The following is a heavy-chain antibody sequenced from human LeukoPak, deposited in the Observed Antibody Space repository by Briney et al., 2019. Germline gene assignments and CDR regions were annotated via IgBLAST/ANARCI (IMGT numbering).Heavy chain of an antibody. CDR2: ISSSSSYI. Sequence: GGSLRLSCAASGFTFSSYSMNWVRQAPGKGLEWVSSISSSSSYIYYADSVKGRSTISRDNAKNSLYLQMNSLRAEDTAVYYCARSPYDSSGYYPEYYFDYWGQGTLVTVSS. CDR3: ARSPYDSSGYYPEYYFDY. V-gene: IGHV3-21*01. D-gene: IGHD3-22*01. CDR1: GFTFSSYS. J-gene: IGHJ4*02.